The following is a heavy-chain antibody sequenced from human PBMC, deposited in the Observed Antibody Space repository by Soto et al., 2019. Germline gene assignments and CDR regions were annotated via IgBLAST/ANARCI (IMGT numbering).Heavy chain of an antibody. D-gene: IGHD2-21*02. Sequence: PSETLSLTCTVSGGSISSGDYYWSWLRQPPGKGLEWIGYIYYSGSTYYNPSLKSRVTISVDTSKNQFSLKLSSVTAADTAVYYCARAEEVTANYYYGMDVWGQGTTVTVSS. CDR3: ARAEEVTANYYYGMDV. V-gene: IGHV4-30-4*02. J-gene: IGHJ6*02. CDR1: GGSISSGDYY. CDR2: IYYSGST.